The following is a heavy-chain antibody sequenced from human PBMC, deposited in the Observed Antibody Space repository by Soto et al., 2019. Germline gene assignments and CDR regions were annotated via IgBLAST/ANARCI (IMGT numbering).Heavy chain of an antibody. CDR3: ARRKHGDSSGWGEFDY. CDR1: NGSISSSNYH. J-gene: IGHJ4*02. D-gene: IGHD6-19*01. Sequence: QLQLQESGPGLVKPSETLSLTCTVSNGSISSSNYHWGWIRQAPGKGLECIGGIYYSWTTYFKPSLDSRVTISVETSKNQFSLKLSSVTAADTAVYYCARRKHGDSSGWGEFDYWGQGTLVTVSS. V-gene: IGHV4-39*01. CDR2: IYYSWTT.